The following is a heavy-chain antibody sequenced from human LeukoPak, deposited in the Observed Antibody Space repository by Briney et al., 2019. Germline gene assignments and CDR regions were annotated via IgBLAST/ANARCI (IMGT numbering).Heavy chain of an antibody. J-gene: IGHJ3*02. D-gene: IGHD6-25*01. V-gene: IGHV1-69*04. Sequence: ASVKVSCKASGGTFSSYAISWVRQAPGQGLEWMGRIIPILGIANYAQKFQGRVTITADESTSTAYMDLSSLRSEDTAVYYCARPGGHDAFDIWGQGTMVTVSS. CDR3: ARPGGHDAFDI. CDR2: IIPILGIA. CDR1: GGTFSSYA.